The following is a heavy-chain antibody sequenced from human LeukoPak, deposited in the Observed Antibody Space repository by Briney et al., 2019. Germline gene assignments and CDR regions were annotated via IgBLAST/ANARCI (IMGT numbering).Heavy chain of an antibody. Sequence: GGSLRLSCAASGFTFSSYWMHWVRQAPGKGLVWVSRINSDGSRTTYADSVKGRFTISRDNAKNTLYLQMNSLRAEDTAVYYCARGASHYAFDYWGQGTLVTVSS. CDR1: GFTFSSYW. D-gene: IGHD2-2*01. CDR2: INSDGSRT. J-gene: IGHJ4*02. CDR3: ARGASHYAFDY. V-gene: IGHV3-74*01.